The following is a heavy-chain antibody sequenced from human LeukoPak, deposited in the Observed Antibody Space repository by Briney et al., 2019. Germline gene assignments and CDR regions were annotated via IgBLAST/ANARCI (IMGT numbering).Heavy chain of an antibody. D-gene: IGHD2-8*01. CDR2: ISGSGETI. J-gene: IGHJ4*02. CDR3: VRSLMGSSDY. CDR1: GFTFSSYE. Sequence: GGSLRLSCAASGFTFSSYEMNWVRQAPGKGLEWVSYISGSGETIYYADSVKGRFTISRDNAKNTAFLQMNSLRAEDTAVYYCVRSLMGSSDYWGQGTLVTVSS. V-gene: IGHV3-48*03.